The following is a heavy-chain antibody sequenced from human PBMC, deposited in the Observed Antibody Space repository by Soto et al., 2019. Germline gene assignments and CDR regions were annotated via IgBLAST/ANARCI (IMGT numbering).Heavy chain of an antibody. J-gene: IGHJ3*02. CDR1: GYTFTNHG. V-gene: IGHV1-18*04. CDR3: ARDRVARIWRDAFDI. Sequence: QVQLVQSGAEVKKPGASVKVSCKTSGYTFTNHGINWVRQAPGQGLEWMGWINPYNANVTYAKKLEGRVTMTTATSTSRDYMDLRSLTSDDTAVYYSARDRVARIWRDAFDIWGQGTMVTVSS. CDR2: INPYNANV. D-gene: IGHD3-16*01.